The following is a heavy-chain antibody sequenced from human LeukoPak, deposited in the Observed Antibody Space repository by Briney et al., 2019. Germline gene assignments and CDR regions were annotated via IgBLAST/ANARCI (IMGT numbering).Heavy chain of an antibody. Sequence: SETLSLTCTVSGGSISRYYWRWIRHPAGKGLEGSGRIYTSGCTNYNPSLKRRVTMSVDTSKNQFSLKLSSVTAADTAVYYCARAQDYDFWSGHRENYYYYYMDVWGKGTTVTVSS. V-gene: IGHV4-4*07. CDR2: IYTSGCT. CDR3: ARAQDYDFWSGHRENYYYYYMDV. D-gene: IGHD3-3*01. J-gene: IGHJ6*03. CDR1: GGSISRYY.